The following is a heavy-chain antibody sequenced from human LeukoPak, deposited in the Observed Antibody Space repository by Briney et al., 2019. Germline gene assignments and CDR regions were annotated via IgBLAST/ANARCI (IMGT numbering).Heavy chain of an antibody. J-gene: IGHJ5*02. D-gene: IGHD3-10*01. Sequence: AAVKVSCQASGYSFGDYAITWVGQAPGQGLEWMGWINPNTGGTNYAQKFQGRVNMPRDTSIRTASMDWSRLRSDETAVYCYVQIGSDHWGPGTLVTVPS. V-gene: IGHV1-2*02. CDR3: VQIGSDH. CDR1: GYSFGDYA. CDR2: INPNTGGT.